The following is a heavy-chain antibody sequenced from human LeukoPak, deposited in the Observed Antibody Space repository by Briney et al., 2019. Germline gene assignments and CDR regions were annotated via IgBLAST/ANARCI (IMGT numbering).Heavy chain of an antibody. D-gene: IGHD4-17*01. Sequence: GGSLRLSCAASGFTFSSYSMNWVRQAPGKGLEWVSYISSSSSTIYYADSVKGRFTISRDNAKNSLYLQMNSLRAEDTAVYYCARDYRLEATTVTMSGRWGQGTLVTVSS. CDR2: ISSSSSTI. J-gene: IGHJ4*02. CDR1: GFTFSSYS. CDR3: ARDYRLEATTVTMSGR. V-gene: IGHV3-48*04.